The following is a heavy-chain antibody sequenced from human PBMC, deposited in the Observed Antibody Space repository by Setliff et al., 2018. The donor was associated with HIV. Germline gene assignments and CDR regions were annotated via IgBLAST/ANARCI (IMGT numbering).Heavy chain of an antibody. CDR3: ASEAWTSYRSSSGYYYYYMDV. CDR1: GYPITSDHS. J-gene: IGHJ6*03. CDR2: IYYSGTT. V-gene: IGHV4-38-2*01. Sequence: SETLSLTCAVSGYPITSDHSWGWTRQHTRKGLEWIGYIYYSGTTKYNTSLKSRVTIPVDTSKTQFSLKLSSVTAADTAVYYCASEAWTSYRSSSGYYYYYMDVWGKGTTVTVSS. D-gene: IGHD6-6*01.